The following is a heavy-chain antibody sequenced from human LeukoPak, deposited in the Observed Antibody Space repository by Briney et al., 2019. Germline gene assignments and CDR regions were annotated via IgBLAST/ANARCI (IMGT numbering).Heavy chain of an antibody. CDR1: GGSISSSSYY. J-gene: IGHJ5*02. Sequence: SETLSLTCTVSGGSISSSSYYWGWSRQPPGKGLEWIGSSYYSGSTYYNAFLKSRVTISVATSKNQFSLTLSSVTAADTAVYSCARSLPYRASNWFDPWGQGTLVTVSS. V-gene: IGHV4-39*01. D-gene: IGHD3-16*02. CDR2: SYYSGST. CDR3: ARSLPYRASNWFDP.